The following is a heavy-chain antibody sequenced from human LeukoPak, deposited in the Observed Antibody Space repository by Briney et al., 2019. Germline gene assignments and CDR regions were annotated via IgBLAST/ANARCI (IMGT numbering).Heavy chain of an antibody. V-gene: IGHV3-66*01. Sequence: GGSLRLSCAASGFTVSSNYMSWVRQAPGKGLEWASVIYSGGSTYYADSVKGRFTISRDNSKNTLYLQMNSLRAEDTAVYYCARSRYYGSGSYFWGQGTLVTVSS. CDR1: GFTVSSNY. J-gene: IGHJ4*02. D-gene: IGHD3-10*01. CDR3: ARSRYYGSGSYF. CDR2: IYSGGST.